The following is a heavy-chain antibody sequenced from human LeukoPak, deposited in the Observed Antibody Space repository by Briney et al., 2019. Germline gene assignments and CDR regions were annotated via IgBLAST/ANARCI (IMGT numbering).Heavy chain of an antibody. D-gene: IGHD6-13*01. CDR3: ARGARGSSWYNHYYYGMDV. CDR1: GGTFSSYA. CDR2: ISAYNGNT. V-gene: IGHV1-18*01. Sequence: ASVKVSCKASGGTFSSYAISWVRQAPGQGLEWMGWISAYNGNTNYAQKLQGRVTMTTDTSTSTAYMELRSLRSDDTAVYYCARGARGSSWYNHYYYGMDVWGQGTTVTVSS. J-gene: IGHJ6*02.